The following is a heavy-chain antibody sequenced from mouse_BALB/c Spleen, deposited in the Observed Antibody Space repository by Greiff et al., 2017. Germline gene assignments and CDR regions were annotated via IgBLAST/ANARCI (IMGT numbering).Heavy chain of an antibody. CDR1: GYSITSDYA. CDR2: ISYSGST. V-gene: IGHV3-2*02. Sequence: VQLQQSGPGLVKPSQSLSLTCTVTGYSITSDYAWNWIRQFPGNKLEWMGYISYSGSTSYNPSLKSRISITRDTSKNQFFLQLNSVTTEDTATYYCARSFYYDYGYYAMDYWGQGTSVTVSS. CDR3: ARSFYYDYGYYAMDY. D-gene: IGHD2-4*01. J-gene: IGHJ4*01.